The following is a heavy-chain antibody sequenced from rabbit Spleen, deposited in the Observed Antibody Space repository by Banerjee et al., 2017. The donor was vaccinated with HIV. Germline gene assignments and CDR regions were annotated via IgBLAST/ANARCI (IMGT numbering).Heavy chain of an antibody. J-gene: IGHJ2*01. CDR3: ARNYVNVFDP. CDR1: GFSFSSIYW. Sequence: QQQLEESGGGLVKPGGTLTLTCTASGFSFSSIYWICWVRQAPGKGLEWIACIDTGDGDTYYANWAKGRFTISKTSSTTVTLRMTSLTAADTAAYFCARNYVNVFDPWGPGTLVTVS. D-gene: IGHD1-1*01. V-gene: IGHV1S45*01. CDR2: IDTGDGDT.